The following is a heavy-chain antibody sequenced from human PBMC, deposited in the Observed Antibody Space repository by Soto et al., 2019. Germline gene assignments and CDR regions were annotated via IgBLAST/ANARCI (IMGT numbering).Heavy chain of an antibody. CDR3: AKSQKVISTSFDY. V-gene: IGHV3-23*01. Sequence: GGSLRLSCVASGFTLSSYALNWVLQAPGRGLEWVSAISGSGGTTYYADSVKGRFTISRDNSKNTLFLQMNSLRAEDAAIYYCAKSQKVISTSFDYWGQGSLVTVSS. CDR2: ISGSGGTT. J-gene: IGHJ4*02. CDR1: GFTLSSYA. D-gene: IGHD3-22*01.